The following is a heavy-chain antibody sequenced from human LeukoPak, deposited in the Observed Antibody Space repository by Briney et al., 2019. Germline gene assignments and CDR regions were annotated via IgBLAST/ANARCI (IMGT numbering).Heavy chain of an antibody. CDR1: GGSISSYY. CDR3: ARDRDSSGYYYAFDY. V-gene: IGHV4-59*01. Sequence: SETLSLTCTVSGGSISSYYWSWIRQPPGKGLEWIGYIYHSGSTNYNPSLESRVTISVDTSKNQFSMKLSSVTAADTAVYYCARDRDSSGYYYAFDYWGQGTLVTVSS. J-gene: IGHJ4*02. D-gene: IGHD3-22*01. CDR2: IYHSGST.